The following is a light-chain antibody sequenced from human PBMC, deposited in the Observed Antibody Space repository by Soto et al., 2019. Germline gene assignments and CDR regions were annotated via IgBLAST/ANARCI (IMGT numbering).Light chain of an antibody. CDR2: GSS. CDR3: QQFGSSLALI. V-gene: IGKV3-20*01. Sequence: EIVLTQSPGILSLSPGERATLSCRASQNVASSYLAWYQQKPGQAPRLLIYGSSIRGAGIPDRFSGSGSGTDFTLTINRLEPEDVAVYFCQQFGSSLALIFGGGTKVDIK. J-gene: IGKJ4*01. CDR1: QNVASSY.